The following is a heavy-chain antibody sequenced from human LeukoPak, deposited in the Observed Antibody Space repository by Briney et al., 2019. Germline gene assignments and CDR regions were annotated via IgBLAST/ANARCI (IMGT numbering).Heavy chain of an antibody. CDR2: IYHSGST. V-gene: IGHV4-38-2*01. CDR1: GYSISSGYY. CDR3: ARHTWGNYYDSSGFDY. Sequence: SETLSLTCAVSGYSISSGYYWGGIRQPPGKGLEWIGSIYHSGSTYYNPSLKSRVTISVDTSKNQFSLKLSSVTAADTAVYYCARHTWGNYYDSSGFDYWGQGTLVTVSS. D-gene: IGHD3-22*01. J-gene: IGHJ4*02.